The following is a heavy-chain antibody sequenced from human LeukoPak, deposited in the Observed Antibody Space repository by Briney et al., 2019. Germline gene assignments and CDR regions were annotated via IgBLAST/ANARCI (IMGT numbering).Heavy chain of an antibody. Sequence: GESLKISCKGSGYSINNYWIGWVRQMPGKGLEWMRIIYPADSDIRYSPSFQGQVTISADKSISTAYLQWSSLKASDTAIYYCARQEYCSGGSCYTWFDPWGQGTLVTVSS. CDR1: GYSINNYW. D-gene: IGHD2-15*01. CDR2: IYPADSDI. CDR3: ARQEYCSGGSCYTWFDP. J-gene: IGHJ5*02. V-gene: IGHV5-51*01.